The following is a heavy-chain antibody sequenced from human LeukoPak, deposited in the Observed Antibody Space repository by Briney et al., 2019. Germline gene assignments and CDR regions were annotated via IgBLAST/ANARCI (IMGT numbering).Heavy chain of an antibody. CDR3: ARPATQHYYDSTAFQH. D-gene: IGHD3-22*01. CDR1: GFNITNYA. CDR2: ISYDGDNK. V-gene: IGHV3-30-3*01. J-gene: IGHJ1*01. Sequence: GGSLRLSCPASGFNITNYAMHWVRQAPGKGLEWVAVISYDGDNKYYADSVKGRFTIFRDNSKNTLFLQMHILRTEDTAVYYCARPATQHYYDSTAFQHWGQGTLVTVSS.